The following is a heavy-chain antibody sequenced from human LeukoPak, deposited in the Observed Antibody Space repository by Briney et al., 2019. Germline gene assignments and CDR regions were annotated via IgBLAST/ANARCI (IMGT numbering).Heavy chain of an antibody. CDR1: GGSIGTYY. CDR3: ARSFSPKYYDLLDY. CDR2: ISYSGST. Sequence: KPSAPLSLTCTVSGGSIGTYYWSWIRQTPEKGLECTGYISYSGSTNYNSSHKSRVTISLDTSKNQFSLMLNSVTAADTAMYYCARSFSPKYYDLLDYWGQGTLVTVSS. V-gene: IGHV4-59*01. D-gene: IGHD3-22*01. J-gene: IGHJ4*02.